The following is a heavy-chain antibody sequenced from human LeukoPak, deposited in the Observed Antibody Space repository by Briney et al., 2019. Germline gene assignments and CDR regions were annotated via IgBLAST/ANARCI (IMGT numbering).Heavy chain of an antibody. CDR3: ARDWLVGADFDY. CDR2: IYHSGST. V-gene: IGHV4-38-2*02. J-gene: IGHJ4*02. D-gene: IGHD6-19*01. Sequence: SETQSLPCTVSGYSISRGYYWGWIRQPPGKGLGWIGSIYHSGSTYYNPSLKSRVTISVDTSKNQFSLKLSSVTAADTAVYYCARDWLVGADFDYWGQGTLVTVSS. CDR1: GYSISRGYY.